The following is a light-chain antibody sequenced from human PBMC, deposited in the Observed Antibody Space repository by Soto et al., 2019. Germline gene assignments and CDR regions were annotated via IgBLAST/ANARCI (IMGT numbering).Light chain of an antibody. Sequence: DIQMTQSPSSLSASAGDRVTIICRARQTINSYLNWYQHKPGKAPKLLIYAASRLQSGVPSRFSGSGSGTDFTLTISNLHPEDVATYYCQQSYRTRFTFGPGTKVDLK. J-gene: IGKJ3*01. CDR3: QQSYRTRFT. CDR2: AAS. CDR1: QTINSY. V-gene: IGKV1-39*01.